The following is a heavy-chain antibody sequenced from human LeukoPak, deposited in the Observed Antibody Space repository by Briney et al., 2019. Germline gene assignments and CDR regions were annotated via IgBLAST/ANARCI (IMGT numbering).Heavy chain of an antibody. CDR3: ARDGGSPIAAPGPRFDP. CDR2: INPSGGST. J-gene: IGHJ5*02. CDR1: EYTFTSYY. D-gene: IGHD6-13*01. Sequence: ASVKVSCKASEYTFTSYYMHWVRQAPGQGLEWMGIINPSGGSTSYAQKFQGRVTMTRDTSTSTVYMELSSLRSEDTAVYYCARDGGSPIAAPGPRFDPWGQGTLVTVSS. V-gene: IGHV1-46*01.